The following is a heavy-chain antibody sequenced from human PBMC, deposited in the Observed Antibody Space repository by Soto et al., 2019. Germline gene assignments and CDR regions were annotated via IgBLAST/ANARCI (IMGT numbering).Heavy chain of an antibody. Sequence: GESLKISCKGSGYSFTSYWISWVRQMPGKGLEWMGIIDPSDSYTNYSPSFQGHVTISADKSISTAYLQWSSLKASDTAMYYCAREVVPAARSHGMDVWGQGTTVTVSS. CDR1: GYSFTSYW. CDR3: AREVVPAARSHGMDV. CDR2: IDPSDSYT. J-gene: IGHJ6*02. D-gene: IGHD2-2*01. V-gene: IGHV5-10-1*01.